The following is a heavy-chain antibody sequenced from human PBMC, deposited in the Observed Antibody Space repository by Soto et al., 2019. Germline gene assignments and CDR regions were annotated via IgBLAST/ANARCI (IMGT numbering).Heavy chain of an antibody. CDR2: INHSGST. CDR1: GGSFSGYY. V-gene: IGHV4-34*01. CDR3: ARGPLPLRCLDS. Sequence: QVQLQQWGAGLLKPSETLSLTCAVYGGSFSGYYWSWIRQPPGKGLEWIGEINHSGSTNYNPSLKSRGTRSVDTSKNQFSLKLSSVTSAATAVYYCARGPLPLRCLDSWGQGTLVTVSS. J-gene: IGHJ4*02. D-gene: IGHD4-17*01.